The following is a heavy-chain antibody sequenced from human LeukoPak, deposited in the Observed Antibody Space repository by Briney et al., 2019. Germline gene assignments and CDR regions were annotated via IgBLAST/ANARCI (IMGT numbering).Heavy chain of an antibody. J-gene: IGHJ4*02. Sequence: PSETLSPTCTVSGGSLNSSSYYWGWIRQPPGKGLEWIGSIYYSGRTYYNPSLKSRVTIFVDTSKNQFSLKLNSVTAADTAVYYCARSQATAMVSDYWGQGTLVTVSS. D-gene: IGHD2-2*01. CDR3: ARSQATAMVSDY. V-gene: IGHV4-39*01. CDR2: IYYSGRT. CDR1: GGSLNSSSYY.